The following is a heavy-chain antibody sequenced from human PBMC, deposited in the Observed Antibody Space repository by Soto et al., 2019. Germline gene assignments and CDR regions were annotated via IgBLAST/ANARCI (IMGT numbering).Heavy chain of an antibody. CDR1: PLGLSNYG. CDR2: ITSTGTTI. Sequence: PGGCLRFSCARGPLGLSNYGMNCVRQAPGKGLEWVAPITSTGTTIYYAGSVKGRFTISRDNAKYSLYLQMNSLRAEDTALYYCARAHGVVGPTWTVGFYDYWRPGTLVTVSS. CDR3: ARAHGVVGPTWTVGFYDY. J-gene: IGHJ4*02. V-gene: IGHV3-48*03. D-gene: IGHD1-26*01.